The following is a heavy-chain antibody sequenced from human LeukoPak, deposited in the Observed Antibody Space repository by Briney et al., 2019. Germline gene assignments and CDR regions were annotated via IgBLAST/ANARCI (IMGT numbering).Heavy chain of an antibody. J-gene: IGHJ4*02. V-gene: IGHV4-59*08. CDR2: IYYSGST. D-gene: IGHD1-1*01. CDR3: ARHTSMAHFDY. CDR1: GDSLSSYY. Sequence: KSSETLSLTCNVPGDSLSSYYWSWIRQPPGKGLEWIGYIYYSGSTNYNPSLKSRVTISVDTSKNQFSLRLSSVTAADTAVYHCARHTSMAHFDYWGQGTLVTISS.